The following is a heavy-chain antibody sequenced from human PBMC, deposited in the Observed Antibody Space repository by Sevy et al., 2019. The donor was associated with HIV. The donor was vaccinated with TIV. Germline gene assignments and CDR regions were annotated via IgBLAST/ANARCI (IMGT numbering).Heavy chain of an antibody. J-gene: IGHJ4*02. CDR3: ARAQQVTMLVVIGGLYFDF. CDR2: ISNSGTTI. Sequence: LSLTCAASGFIFSSYEMNWVRQAPGKGLEWVSYISNSGTTIYYSDSVKGRFTISRDNARNSLYLQMESLRAEDTAVYYCARAQQVTMLVVIGGLYFDFWGQGTLVTVSS. V-gene: IGHV3-48*03. D-gene: IGHD3-22*01. CDR1: GFIFSSYE.